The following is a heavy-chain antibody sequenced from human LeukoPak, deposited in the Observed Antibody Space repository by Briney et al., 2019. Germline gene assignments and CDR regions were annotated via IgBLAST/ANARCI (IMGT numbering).Heavy chain of an antibody. CDR3: ARVRSGLDAFDI. V-gene: IGHV4-30-4*01. D-gene: IGHD2-15*01. CDR2: MYYSGST. Sequence: SQTLSLTCTVSGGSISSGDYYWSWIRQPPGKGLEWIAYMYYSGSTYYNPSLKSRVTMSADTSKNQLSLKLSSVTAADTAVYYCARVRSGLDAFDIWGQGTMVTVSS. CDR1: GGSISSGDYY. J-gene: IGHJ3*02.